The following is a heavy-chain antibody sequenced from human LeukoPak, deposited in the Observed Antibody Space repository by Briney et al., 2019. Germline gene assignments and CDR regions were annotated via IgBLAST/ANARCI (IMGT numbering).Heavy chain of an antibody. V-gene: IGHV4-4*07. J-gene: IGHJ4*02. CDR1: GASINSHY. CDR3: ARTLNPRPGTYYFDY. Sequence: SETLSLTCAVSGASINSHYWSWIRQPPGKGLEWIGRIYISGSTNYNSSLQSRITMSVDTSKNQFSLKLSSVTAADTAVYYCARTLNPRPGTYYFDYWGQGTLVTVSS. CDR2: IYISGST.